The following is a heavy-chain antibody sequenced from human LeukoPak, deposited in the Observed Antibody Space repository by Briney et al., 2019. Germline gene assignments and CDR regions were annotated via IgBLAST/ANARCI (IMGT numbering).Heavy chain of an antibody. V-gene: IGHV1-69*13. CDR2: IIPMSSTT. CDR3: ARPRRYYDSWSGYPPFDY. D-gene: IGHD3-3*01. CDR1: GYTFTSYY. Sequence: SVKVSCKASGYTFTSYYIHWVRQAPGQGLQWLGGIIPMSSTTKYAQSFQGRVTITADESTRTAFMELSSLRPEDTAVYYCARPRRYYDSWSGYPPFDYWGQGTLVTVSS. J-gene: IGHJ4*02.